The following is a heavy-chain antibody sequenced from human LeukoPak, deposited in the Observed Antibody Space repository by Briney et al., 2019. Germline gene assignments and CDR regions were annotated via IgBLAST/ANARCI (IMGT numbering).Heavy chain of an antibody. J-gene: IGHJ4*02. CDR2: ISYDGSNK. D-gene: IGHD1-1*01. Sequence: GGSLRLSCAASGFTFSSYAMHWVRQAPGKGLEWVAVISYDGSNKYYADSVKGRFTISRDNSKNTLYLQMNSLRAEDTAVYYCARSTKKFDYWGQGTLVTVSS. V-gene: IGHV3-30-3*01. CDR1: GFTFSSYA. CDR3: ARSTKKFDY.